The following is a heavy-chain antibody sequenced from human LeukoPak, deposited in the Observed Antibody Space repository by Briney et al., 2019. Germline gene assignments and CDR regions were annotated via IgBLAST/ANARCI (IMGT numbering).Heavy chain of an antibody. CDR3: ARDNPRMLYFDY. J-gene: IGHJ4*02. D-gene: IGHD2-8*01. CDR2: ISYDGSNK. Sequence: GGSLRLSCAASGFTFSSYAIHWVRQAPGKGLEWVAVISYDGSNKYYADSVKGRFTISRDNAKNSLYLQMNSLRAEDTAVYYCARDNPRMLYFDYWGQGTLVTVSS. CDR1: GFTFSSYA. V-gene: IGHV3-30*04.